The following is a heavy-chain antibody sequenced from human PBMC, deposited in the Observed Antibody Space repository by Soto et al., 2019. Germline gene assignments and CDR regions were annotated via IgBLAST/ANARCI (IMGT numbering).Heavy chain of an antibody. D-gene: IGHD2-2*01. Sequence: SETLSLTCTVSGGSVSSGSYYWSWLRQPPGKGLEWIGYIYYSGSTNYNPSLKSRVTISVDTSNKQFSLKLSSVTAADTAVYYCARYVCDCSSTSCYSLSFDPWGQGTLVTVSS. CDR3: ARYVCDCSSTSCYSLSFDP. CDR1: GGSVSSGSYY. J-gene: IGHJ5*02. CDR2: IYYSGST. V-gene: IGHV4-61*01.